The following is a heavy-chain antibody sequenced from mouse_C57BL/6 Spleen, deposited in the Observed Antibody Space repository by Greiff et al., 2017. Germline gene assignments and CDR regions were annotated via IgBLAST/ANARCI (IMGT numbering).Heavy chain of an antibody. CDR2: IDPSDSET. V-gene: IGHV1-52*01. J-gene: IGHJ2*01. D-gene: IGHD1-1*01. Sequence: QVQLKQPGAELVRPGSSVKLSCKASGYTFTSYWMHWVKQRPIQGLEWIGNIDPSDSETHYNQKFKDKATLTVDKSSSTAYMQLSSLTSEDSAVYYCAREDYYGSRVFDYWGQGTTLTVSS. CDR1: GYTFTSYW. CDR3: AREDYYGSRVFDY.